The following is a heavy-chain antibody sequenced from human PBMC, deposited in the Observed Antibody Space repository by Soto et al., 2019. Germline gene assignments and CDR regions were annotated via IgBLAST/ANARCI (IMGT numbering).Heavy chain of an antibody. CDR2: IYGNEDK. Sequence: QITVKGSGPTLVQPTQTLTLTCSLSGIPLSTSGVGLGWIRQTPGKALEWLAFIYGNEDKHYSPSLKGRLTTTKDTSKNQAVLTMTDMDPVDTATYYCARGLATLPVFAFDVWGQGTVVTVSS. J-gene: IGHJ3*01. V-gene: IGHV2-5*01. CDR1: GIPLSTSGVG. D-gene: IGHD6-6*01. CDR3: ARGLATLPVFAFDV.